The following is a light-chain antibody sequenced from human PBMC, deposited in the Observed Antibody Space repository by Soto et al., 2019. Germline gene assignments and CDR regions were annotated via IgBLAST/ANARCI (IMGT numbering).Light chain of an antibody. CDR2: EVS. CDR1: SSDVGGYNY. CDR3: SSYTSSSIPWV. J-gene: IGLJ3*02. Sequence: ALTQPASVSGSPGQSITISCTGTSSDVGGYNYVSWYQQHPGKAPKLMIYEVSNRPSGVSNRFSGSKSGNTASLTISGLQAEDEADYYCSSYTSSSIPWVFGGGTKLTVL. V-gene: IGLV2-14*01.